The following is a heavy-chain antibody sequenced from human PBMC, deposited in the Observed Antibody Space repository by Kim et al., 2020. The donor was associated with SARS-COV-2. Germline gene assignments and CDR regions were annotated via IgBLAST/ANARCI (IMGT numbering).Heavy chain of an antibody. CDR2: ISVYNGDI. Sequence: ASVKVSCKASGYTFTDYGISWVRQAPGQGLEWMGWISVYNGDIKYAQKFQGRVTVTTETSTSTAYMELRSLRSDDTTVYYCARDASKYCSRTSCYSGYYYYGVDVWGQGTTVTVSS. CDR1: GYTFTDYG. D-gene: IGHD2-2*02. CDR3: ARDASKYCSRTSCYSGYYYYGVDV. J-gene: IGHJ6*02. V-gene: IGHV1-18*04.